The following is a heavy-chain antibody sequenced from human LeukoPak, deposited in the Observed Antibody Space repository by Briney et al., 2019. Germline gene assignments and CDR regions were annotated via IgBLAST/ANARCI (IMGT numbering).Heavy chain of an antibody. Sequence: GASVKVSCKASGYTFTSYGISWVRQAPGQGLEWMGWISAYNGNTNYAQKLQGRVTMTTDTSTSTAYMGLRSLRSDDTAVYYCARDLIYGISSNNWFDPWGQGTLVTVSS. V-gene: IGHV1-18*04. CDR1: GYTFTSYG. CDR3: ARDLIYGISSNNWFDP. D-gene: IGHD3-10*01. J-gene: IGHJ5*02. CDR2: ISAYNGNT.